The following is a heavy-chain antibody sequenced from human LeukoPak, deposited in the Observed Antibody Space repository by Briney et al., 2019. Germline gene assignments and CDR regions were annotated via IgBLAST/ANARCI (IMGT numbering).Heavy chain of an antibody. V-gene: IGHV1-69*13. CDR3: AREVDYYGMDV. Sequence: VASVKDSCKASGGTFSSYAISWVRQAPGQGLEWMGGIIPIFGTANYAQKFQGRVTITADESTSTAYMELSSLRSEDTAVYYCAREVDYYGMDVWGQGTTVTVSS. CDR2: IIPIFGTA. J-gene: IGHJ6*02. CDR1: GGTFSSYA.